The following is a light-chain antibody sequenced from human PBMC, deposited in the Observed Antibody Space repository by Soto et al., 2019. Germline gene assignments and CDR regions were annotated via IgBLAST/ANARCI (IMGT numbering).Light chain of an antibody. CDR2: KVS. CDR3: RQRTHWPPIT. CDR1: QSLVYSDGNTY. J-gene: IGKJ5*01. V-gene: IGKV2-30*01. Sequence: DVVMTQSPLSLPVTLGQPASISCRSSQSLVYSDGNTYLNWFQQRPGQSARRLIYKVSNRDSGVPDRFSGSGSGTDFTLKISRVEADDVGVYYCRQRTHWPPITFAQGTRLQIK.